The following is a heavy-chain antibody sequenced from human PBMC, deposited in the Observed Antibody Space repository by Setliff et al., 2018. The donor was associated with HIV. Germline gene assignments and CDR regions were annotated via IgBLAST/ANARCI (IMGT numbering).Heavy chain of an antibody. Sequence: SVKVSCKASGGTFSSYAISWVRQAPGQGLEWMGGIIPILGIANYAQKFQGRVTITADKSTSTAYMELSILRSEDTAVYYCARVGIQLWYPSYYYYYMDVWGKGTTVTVSS. D-gene: IGHD5-18*01. CDR2: IIPILGIA. CDR1: GGTFSSYA. CDR3: ARVGIQLWYPSYYYYYMDV. J-gene: IGHJ6*03. V-gene: IGHV1-69*10.